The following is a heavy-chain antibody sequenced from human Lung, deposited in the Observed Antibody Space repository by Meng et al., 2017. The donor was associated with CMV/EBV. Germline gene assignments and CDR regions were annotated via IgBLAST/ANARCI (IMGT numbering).Heavy chain of an antibody. CDR1: GGSMGSGNYY. Sequence: GELQESGPGLVEPSQTLSLTCTVSGGSMGSGNYYWSWIRQPPGKGLEWIGYIHHSGSAYYNPSLKSRVSISVDKSKNQFSLNLNSMTAADTAVYYCASFDHIPRRNYFDYWDQGTLVTVSS. J-gene: IGHJ4*02. V-gene: IGHV4-30-4*01. CDR2: IHHSGSA. CDR3: ASFDHIPRRNYFDY. D-gene: IGHD2-21*01.